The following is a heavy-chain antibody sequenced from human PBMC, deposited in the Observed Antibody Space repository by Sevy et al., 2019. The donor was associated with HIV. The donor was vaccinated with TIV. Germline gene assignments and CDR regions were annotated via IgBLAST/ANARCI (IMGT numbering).Heavy chain of an antibody. CDR2: IYSSGRT. D-gene: IGHD3-22*01. V-gene: IGHV3-53*01. Sequence: GGSLKISCVASGFSVSSNYMSWVRQAPGKGLEWVSLIYSSGRTYYGDSVKGRFTISRDDSKNTLYLQMNSVRAEDTALYYCTRVHSGGYPFDYWGQGSLVTVSS. CDR3: TRVHSGGYPFDY. J-gene: IGHJ4*02. CDR1: GFSVSSNY.